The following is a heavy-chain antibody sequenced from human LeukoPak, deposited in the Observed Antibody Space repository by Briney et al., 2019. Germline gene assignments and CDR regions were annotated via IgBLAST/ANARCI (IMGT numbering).Heavy chain of an antibody. CDR1: GYSISSGYY. D-gene: IGHD6-19*01. V-gene: IGHV4-38-2*02. CDR2: IYHSGST. J-gene: IGHJ4*02. CDR3: ARGGGYHDY. Sequence: SETLSLTCTVSGYSISSGYYWGWIRQPPGKGLEWIGSIYHSGSTYYNPSLKSRVTISVDTSKNQFSLKLSSVTAADTAVYYCARGGGYHDYWGQGTLVTVSS.